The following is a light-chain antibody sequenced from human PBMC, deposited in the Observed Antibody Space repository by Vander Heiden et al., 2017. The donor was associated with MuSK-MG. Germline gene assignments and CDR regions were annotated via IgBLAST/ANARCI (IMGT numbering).Light chain of an antibody. J-gene: IGLJ3*02. CDR1: SSDVGGYTC. V-gene: IGLV2-11*01. Sequence: QSALTQPRSVSGSPGQSVTISCTGTSSDVGGYTCVSWYQHHPANTPHRLMEYVDMRPSGVPYRRSASSSSTNASTITSAVQDEDEADEYCYLYEAPSAWVFGGGTTVTVL. CDR3: YLYEAPSAWV. CDR2: YVD.